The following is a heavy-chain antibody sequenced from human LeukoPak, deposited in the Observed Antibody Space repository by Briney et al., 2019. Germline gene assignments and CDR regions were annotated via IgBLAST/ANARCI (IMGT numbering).Heavy chain of an antibody. D-gene: IGHD1-26*01. CDR1: GGSFSGYY. J-gene: IGHJ6*02. Sequence: PSETLSLTCAVYGGSFSGYYWSWIRQPPGKGLEWIGEINHSGSTNYNPSLKSRVTISVDTSKNQFSLKLSSVTAADTAVYYCARGNSGSYPHSLVGYYYYGMDVWGQGTTVTVSS. V-gene: IGHV4-34*01. CDR2: INHSGST. CDR3: ARGNSGSYPHSLVGYYYYGMDV.